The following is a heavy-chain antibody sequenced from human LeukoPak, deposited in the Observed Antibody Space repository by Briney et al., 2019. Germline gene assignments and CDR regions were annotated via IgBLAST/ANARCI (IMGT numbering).Heavy chain of an antibody. J-gene: IGHJ3*02. CDR1: GGTFSSYA. CDR3: ASRTSYYYDSSGSIAAAFDI. V-gene: IGHV1-69*05. D-gene: IGHD3-22*01. CDR2: IIPIFGTA. Sequence: ASVKVSCKASGGTFSSYAISWVRQAPGQGLELMGGIIPIFGTANYAQKFQGRVTITTDESTSTAYMELSSLRSEDTAVYYCASRTSYYYDSSGSIAAAFDIWGQGTMVTVSS.